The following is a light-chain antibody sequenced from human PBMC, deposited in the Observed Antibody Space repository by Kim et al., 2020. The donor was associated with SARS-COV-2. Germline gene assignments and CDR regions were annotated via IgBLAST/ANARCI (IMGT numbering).Light chain of an antibody. CDR3: QAWYSRIYFV. CDR2: QDN. J-gene: IGLJ1*01. CDR1: NLGDKY. V-gene: IGLV3-1*01. Sequence: SYELTQPPSVSVSPGQTASITCSGDNLGDKYACWFQQKPGQSPVLVIYQDNKRPSGIPERFSGSNSGNTATLTISGTQAMAEADYFCQAWYSRIYFVFGT.